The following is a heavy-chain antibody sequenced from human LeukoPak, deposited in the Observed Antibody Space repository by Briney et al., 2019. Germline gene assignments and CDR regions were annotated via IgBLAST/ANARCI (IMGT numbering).Heavy chain of an antibody. D-gene: IGHD6-19*01. CDR1: GFTFSSYS. J-gene: IGHJ3*02. V-gene: IGHV3-21*01. CDR2: ISSSSSYI. CDR3: ATFPLGGIAVAGDAFDI. Sequence: GGSLRLSCAASGFTFSSYSMNWVRQAPGKGLEWVSSISSSSSYIYYADSVKGRFTISRDNAKNSLYLQMNSLRAEDTAVYYCATFPLGGIAVAGDAFDIWGQGTMVTVSS.